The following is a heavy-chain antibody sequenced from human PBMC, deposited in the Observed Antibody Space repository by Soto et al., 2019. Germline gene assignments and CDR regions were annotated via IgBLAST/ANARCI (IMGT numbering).Heavy chain of an antibody. CDR3: VVVVVTAAGSETFRT. J-gene: IGHJ3*02. CDR2: IDSAGTGT. CDR1: GFSFTSDW. D-gene: IGHD2-21*02. Sequence: EVQLVESGGGLVQPGGSLRLSCAASGFSFTSDWLHWVRQAPGEGLVWVSRIDSAGTGTTYADSVKGRFTISRDNAKNTLYLPMTSLRVEDTAVYYCVVVVVTAAGSETFRTCGQGIMVTVSS. V-gene: IGHV3-74*03.